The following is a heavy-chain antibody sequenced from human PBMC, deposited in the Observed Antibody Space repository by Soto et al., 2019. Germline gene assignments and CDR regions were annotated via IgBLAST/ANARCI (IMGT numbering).Heavy chain of an antibody. CDR1: GFTFTSSA. CDR2: IVVGSGNT. CDR3: AAESVYVLWSPYYNGFDP. J-gene: IGHJ5*02. D-gene: IGHD2-21*01. V-gene: IGHV1-58*01. Sequence: GASVKVSCKASGFTFTSSAVQWVRQARGQRLEWIGWIVVGSGNTNYAQKFQERVTITRDMSTSTAYMELSSLRSEDTAVYYCAAESVYVLWSPYYNGFDPWGQGTLVAVSS.